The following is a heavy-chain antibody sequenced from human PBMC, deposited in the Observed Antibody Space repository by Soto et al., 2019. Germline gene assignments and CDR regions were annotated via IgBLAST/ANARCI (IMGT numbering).Heavy chain of an antibody. D-gene: IGHD6-19*01. CDR2: IYYSGSA. CDR1: GDSIISGGSY. Sequence: SETLSLTCTVSGDSIISGGSYWTWIRQHPGKGLEWIAYIYYSGSAFYNSYLKSRLSISVDRSKNQFSLRLTSVTAADTAVYFCARRSPRLVDYWGQGTLVTVSS. CDR3: ARRSPRLVDY. V-gene: IGHV4-31*03. J-gene: IGHJ4*02.